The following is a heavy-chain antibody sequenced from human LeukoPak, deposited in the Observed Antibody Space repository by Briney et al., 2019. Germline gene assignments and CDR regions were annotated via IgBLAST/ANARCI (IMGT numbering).Heavy chain of an antibody. CDR1: GYSISSGYY. J-gene: IGHJ3*01. CDR2: IYHSGST. CDR3: AGQRLGVGVPS. D-gene: IGHD1-26*01. Sequence: PSETLSLTCAVSGYSISSGYYWGWIQQPPGKGLEWIGSIYHSGSTYYNPSLKSRVTISVDTSKNQFSLKLSSVTAADTAVYYCAGQRLGVGVPSWGQGTMVTVSS. V-gene: IGHV4-38-2*01.